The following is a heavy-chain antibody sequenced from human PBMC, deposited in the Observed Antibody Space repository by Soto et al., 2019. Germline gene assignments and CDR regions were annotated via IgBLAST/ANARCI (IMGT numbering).Heavy chain of an antibody. CDR2: IIPICSTS. Sequence: QVQLVQSGAEVKKPGSSVKVSCKSSGGTFSSYAISWVRQAPGQGLEWMGGIIPICSTSDYAQKFQGRATITADESTSTAYMELSSLRSEDTAVYYCATSAMDHYYYGMDVWGQGTTVTVSS. V-gene: IGHV1-69*12. D-gene: IGHD5-18*01. CDR3: ATSAMDHYYYGMDV. J-gene: IGHJ6*02. CDR1: GGTFSSYA.